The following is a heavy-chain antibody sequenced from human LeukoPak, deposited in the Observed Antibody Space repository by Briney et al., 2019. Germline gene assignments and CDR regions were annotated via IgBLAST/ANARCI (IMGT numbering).Heavy chain of an antibody. D-gene: IGHD2-2*01. J-gene: IGHJ4*02. Sequence: GGSLRLSCAASGFTFSSYAMTCVRQAPGKGLEWVSTSSSSGSRTYYADSVKGRFTISRDNSKNTLFLRMSSLRAEDTAVYYCAKDNILPPAKTTLDYWGQGTLVTVSS. CDR2: SSSSGSRT. CDR1: GFTFSSYA. CDR3: AKDNILPPAKTTLDY. V-gene: IGHV3-23*01.